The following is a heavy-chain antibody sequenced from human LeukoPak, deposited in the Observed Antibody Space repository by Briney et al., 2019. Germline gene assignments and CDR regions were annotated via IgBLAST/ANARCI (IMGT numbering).Heavy chain of an antibody. V-gene: IGHV1-69*04. J-gene: IGHJ4*02. CDR3: ANDPHGRDGYNLG. D-gene: IGHD5-24*01. Sequence: SVKVSCKASGGTFSSYAISWVRQAPGQGLEWMGRIIPILGIANDAQKFQGRVTITADKSTSTAYRELSSLRSEDTAVYYCANDPHGRDGYNLGWGQGTLVTVSS. CDR1: GGTFSSYA. CDR2: IIPILGIA.